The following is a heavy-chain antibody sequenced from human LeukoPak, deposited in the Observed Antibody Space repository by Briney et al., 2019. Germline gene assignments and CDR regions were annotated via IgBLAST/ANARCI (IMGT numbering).Heavy chain of an antibody. CDR2: MNPNSGNT. CDR3: ARVQSGYYDYVWGSYLYEGYFDY. D-gene: IGHD3-16*02. V-gene: IGHV1-8*03. Sequence: ASVKVSCKASGYTFSSYDINWVRQATGQGLEWMGWMNPNSGNTGFAQKFQGRVTITSNTSTSTAYMELSSLRSEDTAVYYCARVQSGYYDYVWGSYLYEGYFDYWGQGTLVTVSS. CDR1: GYTFSSYD. J-gene: IGHJ4*02.